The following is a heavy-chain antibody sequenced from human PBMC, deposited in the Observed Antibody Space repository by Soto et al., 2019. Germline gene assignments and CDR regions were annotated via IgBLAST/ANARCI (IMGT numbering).Heavy chain of an antibody. V-gene: IGHV3-23*01. Sequence: EVQLLESGGGLVQPGGSLRLSCAASGFTFSSYAMSWVRQAPGKGLEWVSAISGSGGSTYYADSVKGRFTISRDNSKNTLYLQMNSLRAEDTAVYYCVKNAYCGGDCYNRHFQHWGQGTLVTVSS. J-gene: IGHJ1*01. D-gene: IGHD2-21*01. CDR3: VKNAYCGGDCYNRHFQH. CDR2: ISGSGGST. CDR1: GFTFSSYA.